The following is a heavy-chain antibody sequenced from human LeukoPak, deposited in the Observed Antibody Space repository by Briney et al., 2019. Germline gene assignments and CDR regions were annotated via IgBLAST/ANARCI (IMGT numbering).Heavy chain of an antibody. D-gene: IGHD2-21*02. CDR1: GGTFSSYA. V-gene: IGHV1-69*13. CDR3: AVSPYCGGDCYLSDY. J-gene: IGHJ4*02. CDR2: IIPILGTA. Sequence: SVKVSCKASGGTFSSYAISWVRQAPGQGLEWMGGIIPILGTANYAQKFQGRVTITADESTSTAYMELSSLRSEDTAVYYCAVSPYCGGDCYLSDYWGQGTLVTVSS.